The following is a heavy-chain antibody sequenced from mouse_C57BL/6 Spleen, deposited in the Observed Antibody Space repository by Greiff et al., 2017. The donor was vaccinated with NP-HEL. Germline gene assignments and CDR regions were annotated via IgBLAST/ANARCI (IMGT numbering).Heavy chain of an antibody. V-gene: IGHV1-82*01. J-gene: IGHJ3*01. CDR1: GYAFSSSW. CDR3: ALDSSGYPFAY. D-gene: IGHD3-2*02. Sequence: VKLMESGPELVKPGASVKISCKASGYAFSSSWMNWVKQRPGKGLEWIGRIYPGDGDTNYNGKFKGKATLTADKSSSTAYMQLSSLTSEDSAVYFCALDSSGYPFAYWGQGTLVTVSA. CDR2: IYPGDGDT.